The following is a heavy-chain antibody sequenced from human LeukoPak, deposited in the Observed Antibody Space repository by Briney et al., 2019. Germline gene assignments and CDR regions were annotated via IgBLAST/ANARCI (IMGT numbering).Heavy chain of an antibody. V-gene: IGHV3-21*01. Sequence: GGSLRLSCAASGFTFSSYSMNWVRQAPGKGLEWVSSISSSSSYIYYADSVKGRFTISRDNAKNSLYLQMNSLRAEDTAVYYCARDDGPGVRGVVNFDYWGQGTLVTVSS. CDR3: ARDDGPGVRGVVNFDY. D-gene: IGHD3-10*01. CDR2: ISSSSSYI. J-gene: IGHJ4*02. CDR1: GFTFSSYS.